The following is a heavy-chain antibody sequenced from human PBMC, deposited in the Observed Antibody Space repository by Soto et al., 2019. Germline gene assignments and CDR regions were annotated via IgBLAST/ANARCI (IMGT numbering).Heavy chain of an antibody. CDR1: GFTFSSHA. CDR2: ITGSGGTT. CDR3: ARPEGNWNYDYFDY. V-gene: IGHV3-23*01. D-gene: IGHD1-7*01. Sequence: TGGSLRLSCAVSGFTFSSHAMNWVRQAPGKGLEWVSAITGSGGTTYYADSVKGRFTISRDNSKNTLYLQMNSLRAEDTAVYYCARPEGNWNYDYFDYCGQGPLVTVYS. J-gene: IGHJ4*02.